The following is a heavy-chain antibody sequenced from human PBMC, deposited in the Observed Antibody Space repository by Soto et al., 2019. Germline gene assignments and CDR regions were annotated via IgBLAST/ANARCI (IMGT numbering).Heavy chain of an antibody. CDR2: IIPILGIA. CDR1: GGTFSSHT. V-gene: IGHV1-69*02. D-gene: IGHD6-19*01. Sequence: QVQLVQSGAEVKKPGSSVKVSCKASGGTFSSHTISWVRQAPGQGLEWMGRIIPILGIANYAQKFQGRVTITADKSTSTAYMELSSLRSEDTAVYYCATSIAVAGTVGYFDYWGQGTLVTVSS. CDR3: ATSIAVAGTVGYFDY. J-gene: IGHJ4*02.